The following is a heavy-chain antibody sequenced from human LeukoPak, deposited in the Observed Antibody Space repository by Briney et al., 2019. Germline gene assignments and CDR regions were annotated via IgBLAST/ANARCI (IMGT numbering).Heavy chain of an antibody. Sequence: GESLKISCKGSGYSFTSYWIGWVRQMPGKGLEWMGIIYPGDSDTRYSPSFQGQVTISADKSISTAYLQWSSLKASDTAMYYCARQTGLRSPYQLLSYVDYWGQGTLVTVSS. V-gene: IGHV5-51*01. J-gene: IGHJ4*02. CDR2: IYPGDSDT. D-gene: IGHD2-2*01. CDR1: GYSFTSYW. CDR3: ARQTGLRSPYQLLSYVDY.